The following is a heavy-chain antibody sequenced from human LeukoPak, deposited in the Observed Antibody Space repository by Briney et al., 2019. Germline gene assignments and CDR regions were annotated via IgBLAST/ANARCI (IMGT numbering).Heavy chain of an antibody. CDR1: GYTFTSYY. V-gene: IGHV1-2*06. J-gene: IGHJ4*02. Sequence: ASVKVSCKASGYTFTSYYLHRVRQAPGQGLEWMGRITPNSGVTNYAQKFQGRVTITRDTYISTDYMEMSRLRDEETAVYYCERGGLQGQIDSWGQGTLVTVSS. D-gene: IGHD4-11*01. CDR2: ITPNSGVT. CDR3: ERGGLQGQIDS.